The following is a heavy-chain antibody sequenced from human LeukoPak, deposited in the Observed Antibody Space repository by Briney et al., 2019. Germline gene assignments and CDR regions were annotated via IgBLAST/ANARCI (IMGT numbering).Heavy chain of an antibody. Sequence: ASVTVSCKASGGTFSSYAISWVRQAPGQGLEWMGGIIPIFGTANYAQKFQGRVTITADESTSTAYMELSSLRSEDTAVYYCARAHRGPMSFDIWGQGTMVTVSS. D-gene: IGHD3-10*01. V-gene: IGHV1-69*13. J-gene: IGHJ3*02. CDR2: IIPIFGTA. CDR1: GGTFSSYA. CDR3: ARAHRGPMSFDI.